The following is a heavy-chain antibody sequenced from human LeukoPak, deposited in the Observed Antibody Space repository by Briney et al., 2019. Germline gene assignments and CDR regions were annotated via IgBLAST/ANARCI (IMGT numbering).Heavy chain of an antibody. CDR1: GFTFSSYS. V-gene: IGHV3-21*01. CDR2: ISSSSSYI. CDR3: ARGHGYYFDY. Sequence: GGSLRLSCAASGFTFSSYSMNWVRQAPGKGLEWVSSISSSSSYINYADSVKGRFTISRDNAKNSLYLQMNSLRAEDTAVYYCARGHGYYFDYWGQGTLVTVSS. J-gene: IGHJ4*02.